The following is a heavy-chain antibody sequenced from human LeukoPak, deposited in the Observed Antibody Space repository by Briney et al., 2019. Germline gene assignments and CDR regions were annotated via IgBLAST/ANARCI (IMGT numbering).Heavy chain of an antibody. J-gene: IGHJ4*02. CDR1: GFTFSDHY. CDR2: TRNKANSYTT. V-gene: IGHV3-72*01. D-gene: IGHD3-10*01. CDR3: ARAVRYGSGSYLLYYFDY. Sequence: PGGSLRLSCAASGFTFSDHYMDWVRQAPGEGLEWVGRTRNKANSYTTEYAASVKGRFTISRDDSKNSLYLQMNSLKTEDTAVYYCARAVRYGSGSYLLYYFDYWGQGTLVTVSS.